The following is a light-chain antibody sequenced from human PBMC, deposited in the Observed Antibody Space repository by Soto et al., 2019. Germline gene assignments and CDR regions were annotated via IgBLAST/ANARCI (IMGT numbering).Light chain of an antibody. Sequence: EIVLTQSPGTLSLSPGERATLSCRASQSVSSSYLARYQQKPGQAPRLLIYAASSRASGIPDRFSGSGSGTDFTLTISRLEPEDFAVYYCQQFGNSLPWTFGQGTKVDIK. CDR2: AAS. V-gene: IGKV3-20*01. CDR3: QQFGNSLPWT. CDR1: QSVSSSY. J-gene: IGKJ1*01.